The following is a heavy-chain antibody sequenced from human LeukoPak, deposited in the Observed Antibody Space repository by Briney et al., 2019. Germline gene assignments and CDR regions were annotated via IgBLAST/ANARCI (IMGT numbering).Heavy chain of an antibody. J-gene: IGHJ4*02. Sequence: PSETLSLTCAVSGVSISNDNWWSWVRQPPGKGLEWIGEIYHSGMTNYNPSLKSRVTISVDKSKNQFSLQLSSVTAADTAVYYYARGEQQLVKGFDYWGQGTLVTVSS. CDR1: GVSISNDNW. CDR3: ARGEQQLVKGFDY. V-gene: IGHV4-4*02. D-gene: IGHD6-13*01. CDR2: IYHSGMT.